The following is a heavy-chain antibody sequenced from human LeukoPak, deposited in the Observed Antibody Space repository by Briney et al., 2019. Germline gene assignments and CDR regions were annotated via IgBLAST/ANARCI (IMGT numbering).Heavy chain of an antibody. D-gene: IGHD3-22*01. J-gene: IGHJ3*02. CDR1: AXTFSSYE. CDR3: ARSEVNTFDI. Sequence: GGSLRLSCVASAXTFSSYEMNWVRQAPGKGLEWVSHIRSSGSPIYYADSVKGRFTISRGNAKNSLYLQMNSLRAEDTAVYYCARSEVNTFDIWGQGTMVTVSS. V-gene: IGHV3-48*03. CDR2: IRSSGSPI.